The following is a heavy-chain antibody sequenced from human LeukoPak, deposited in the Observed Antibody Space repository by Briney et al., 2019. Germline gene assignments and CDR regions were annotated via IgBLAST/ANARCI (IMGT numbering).Heavy chain of an antibody. D-gene: IGHD3-22*01. J-gene: IGHJ3*02. Sequence: ASVKVSCKTSGYTFTGYYMHWVRQAPGQGLEWMGWINPNSGGTNYAQKFQGRVTMTRDTSISTAYMELSRLRSDDTAVYYCARQHYYDSSGLNDAFDIWGQGTMVTVSP. V-gene: IGHV1-2*02. CDR3: ARQHYYDSSGLNDAFDI. CDR2: INPNSGGT. CDR1: GYTFTGYY.